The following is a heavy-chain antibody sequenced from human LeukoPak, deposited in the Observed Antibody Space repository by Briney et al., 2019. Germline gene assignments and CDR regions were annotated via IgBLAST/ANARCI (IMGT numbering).Heavy chain of an antibody. CDR3: ARDRSEVMVRGVIILGPPHNWFDP. CDR1: GGSISSYY. Sequence: PSETLSLTCTVSGGSISSYYWSWIRQPAGKGLEGIGRIYTSGSTNYNPSLKSRVTMSVDTSKNQFSLKLSSVTAADTAVYYCARDRSEVMVRGVIILGPPHNWFDPWGQGTLVTVSS. J-gene: IGHJ5*02. CDR2: IYTSGST. V-gene: IGHV4-4*07. D-gene: IGHD3-10*01.